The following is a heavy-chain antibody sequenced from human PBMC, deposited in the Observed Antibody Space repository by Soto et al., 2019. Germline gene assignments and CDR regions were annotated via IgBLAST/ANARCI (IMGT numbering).Heavy chain of an antibody. V-gene: IGHV3-23*01. J-gene: IGHJ4*02. D-gene: IGHD3-10*01. CDR2: ISGGGETT. CDR1: GFTFSSYA. CDR3: AFTSGSGSYYFDY. Sequence: VQLLESGGGLVQPGGSLRLSCAASGFTFSSYAMWWVRQAPGKGLECVSAISGGGETTYYADSVKGRFTISRDNSKNTLYLQMNSLRAEDTAVYYCAFTSGSGSYYFDYWGQGTLVTVSS.